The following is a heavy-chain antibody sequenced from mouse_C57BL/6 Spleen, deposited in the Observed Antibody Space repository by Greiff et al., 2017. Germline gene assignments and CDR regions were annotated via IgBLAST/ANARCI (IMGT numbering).Heavy chain of an antibody. Sequence: VQLKQSGPELVKPGASVKIPCKASGYTFTDYNMDWVKQSHGKSLEWIGDINPNNGGTSYNQKFKGKATLTVEKSSSTAYMELRSLTSEDTAVYYCARIDGYYLDYWGQGTTLTVSS. V-gene: IGHV1-18*01. CDR3: ARIDGYYLDY. J-gene: IGHJ2*01. CDR1: GYTFTDYN. CDR2: INPNNGGT. D-gene: IGHD2-3*01.